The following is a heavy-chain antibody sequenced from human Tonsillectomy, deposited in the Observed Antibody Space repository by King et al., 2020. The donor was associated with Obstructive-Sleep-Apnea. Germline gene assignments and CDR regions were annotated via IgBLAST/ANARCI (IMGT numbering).Heavy chain of an antibody. Sequence: VTLKESGPALVKPTQTLTLTCTFSGFSLSTSGMSVTWIRQPPGKALEWLARIDLDDDKYYSTSLKNSLTNSKDTSKNQLVLTMTNIDPVDTATNYCVRIRDYCDSSGLIPQRGHCDYWGQGTLVTVSS. V-gene: IGHV2-70*11. D-gene: IGHD3-22*01. CDR3: VRIRDYCDSSGLIPQRGHCDY. CDR1: GFSLSTSGMS. J-gene: IGHJ4*02. CDR2: IDLDDDK.